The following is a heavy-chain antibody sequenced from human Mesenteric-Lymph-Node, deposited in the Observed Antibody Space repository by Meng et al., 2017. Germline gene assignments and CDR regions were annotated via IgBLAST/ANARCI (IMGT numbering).Heavy chain of an antibody. Sequence: SETLSLTCTVSGGSISSGSYYWSWIRQPAGKGLEWIGHIYTTGNTNYNPSLKNRVAISVDTSKNQFSLSLSSVTAADTAVYYCARSGYGYSFFDNWGQGTLVTVSS. V-gene: IGHV4-61*09. CDR2: IYTTGNT. CDR3: ARSGYGYSFFDN. J-gene: IGHJ4*02. D-gene: IGHD5-12*01. CDR1: GGSISSGSYY.